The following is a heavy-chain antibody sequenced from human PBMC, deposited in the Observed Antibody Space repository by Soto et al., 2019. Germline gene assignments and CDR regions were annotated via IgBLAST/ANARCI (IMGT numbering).Heavy chain of an antibody. CDR3: ARGHGRFAH. J-gene: IGHJ4*02. Sequence: SETLSLTCDVSGGSFTGYYWSWIRQPPGKGLEWIGEINHSGFTNYDPSLTGRVTISLDTSKSQFSLKLSSLTAADTAFYFCARGHGRFAHWGQGTLVTVSS. CDR2: INHSGFT. CDR1: GGSFTGYY. V-gene: IGHV4-34*01.